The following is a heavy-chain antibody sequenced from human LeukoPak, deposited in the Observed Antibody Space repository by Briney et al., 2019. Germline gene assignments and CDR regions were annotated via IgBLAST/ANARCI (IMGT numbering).Heavy chain of an antibody. CDR1: GGSISGYH. CDR2: IYYSGST. Sequence: SETLSLTCNVSGGSISGYHWSWIRQPPGKGLEWIGYIYYSGSTNYNPSLKSRVTISVDTSKNQFSLKLSSVTAADTAVYYCAREGPDYYGSGSYYPQPYYFDYWGQGTLVTVSS. D-gene: IGHD3-10*01. J-gene: IGHJ4*02. CDR3: AREGPDYYGSGSYYPQPYYFDY. V-gene: IGHV4-59*01.